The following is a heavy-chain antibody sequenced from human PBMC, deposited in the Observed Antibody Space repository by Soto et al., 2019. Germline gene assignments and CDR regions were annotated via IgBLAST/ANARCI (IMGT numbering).Heavy chain of an antibody. CDR3: ARADGREFDYDDVWGTRGDWFDP. J-gene: IGHJ5*02. CDR2: IYDGGGS. CDR1: GASVTSGLYY. D-gene: IGHD3-16*01. V-gene: IGHV4-61*01. Sequence: SETLSLTCSVSGASVTSGLYYWTWIRQPPGRGLEWMGFIYDGGGSNYSPSLRGRVTMSVDSSKNQFSLNLTSVTAADTAVYYCARADGREFDYDDVWGTRGDWFDPWGQGTLVTAPQ.